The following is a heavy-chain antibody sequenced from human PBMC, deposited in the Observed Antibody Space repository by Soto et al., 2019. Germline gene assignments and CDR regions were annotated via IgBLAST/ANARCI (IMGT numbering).Heavy chain of an antibody. D-gene: IGHD3-3*01. CDR2: MNPNSGNT. Sequence: ASVKVSCKASGYTFTSYDINWVRQATGQGLEWMGWMNPNSGNTGYAQKFQGRVTMTRNTSISTAYMELSSLRSEDTAVYYCARGLKLLWSGYYTGAFDIWGQGTMVTVSS. V-gene: IGHV1-8*01. CDR3: ARGLKLLWSGYYTGAFDI. CDR1: GYTFTSYD. J-gene: IGHJ3*02.